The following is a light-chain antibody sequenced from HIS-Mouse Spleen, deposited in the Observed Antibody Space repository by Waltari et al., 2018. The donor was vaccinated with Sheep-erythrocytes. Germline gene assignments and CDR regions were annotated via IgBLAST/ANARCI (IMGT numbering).Light chain of an antibody. Sequence: QSALTHPRSASGSPGQSVTLSFTGTSSEVGGYNYVSCYQQHPGKAPKLMIYDVSKRPSGVPDRFSGSKSGNTASLTISGLQAEDEADYYCCSYAGSYTWVFGGGTKLTVL. CDR1: SSEVGGYNY. J-gene: IGLJ3*02. V-gene: IGLV2-11*01. CDR3: CSYAGSYTWV. CDR2: DVS.